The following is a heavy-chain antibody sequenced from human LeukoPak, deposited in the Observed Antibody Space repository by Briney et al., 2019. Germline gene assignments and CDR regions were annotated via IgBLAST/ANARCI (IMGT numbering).Heavy chain of an antibody. D-gene: IGHD2-15*01. J-gene: IGHJ5*02. CDR2: INAGNGNT. Sequence: ASVKVSCKASGYTFTSYAMHWVRQAPGQRLEWMGSINAGNGNTKYSQEFQGRVTITRDTSASTAYMELSSLRSEDMAVYYCARDLGYCSGGSCYNWFDPWGQGTLVTVSS. CDR3: ARDLGYCSGGSCYNWFDP. V-gene: IGHV1-3*03. CDR1: GYTFTSYA.